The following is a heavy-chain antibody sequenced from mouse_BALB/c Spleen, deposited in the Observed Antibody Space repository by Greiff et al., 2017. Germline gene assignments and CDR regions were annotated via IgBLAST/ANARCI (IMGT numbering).Heavy chain of an antibody. J-gene: IGHJ2*01. V-gene: IGHV2-9-2*01. CDR2: IWTGGGT. CDR1: GFSLTSYD. D-gene: IGHD1-1*01. CDR3: VRLTTVVAKEGYYFDY. Sequence: QVQLKESGPGLVAPSQSLSITCTVSGFSLTSYDISWIRQPPGKGLEWLGVIWTGGGTNYNSAFMSRLSISKDNSKSQVFLKMNSLQTDDTAIYYCVRLTTVVAKEGYYFDYWGQGTTLTVSS.